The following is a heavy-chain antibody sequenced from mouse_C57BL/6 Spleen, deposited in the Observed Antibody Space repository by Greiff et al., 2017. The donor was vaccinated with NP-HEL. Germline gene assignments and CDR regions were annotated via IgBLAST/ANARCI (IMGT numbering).Heavy chain of an antibody. CDR3: ARDGIYYYGSSSGFAY. Sequence: EVKLMESGGGLVKPGGSLKLSCAASGFTFSSYAMSWVRQTPEKRLEWVATISDGGSYTYYPDNVKGRFTISRDNAKNNLYLQMSHLKSEDTAMYYCARDGIYYYGSSSGFAYWGQGTLVTVSA. CDR2: ISDGGSYT. D-gene: IGHD1-1*01. J-gene: IGHJ3*01. CDR1: GFTFSSYA. V-gene: IGHV5-4*01.